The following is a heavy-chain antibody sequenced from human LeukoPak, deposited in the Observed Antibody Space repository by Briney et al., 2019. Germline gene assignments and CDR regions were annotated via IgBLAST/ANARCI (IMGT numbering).Heavy chain of an antibody. D-gene: IGHD6-13*01. CDR1: GFIFSDSG. V-gene: IGHV3-30*02. CDR2: IRYDGTIK. Sequence: GGSLRLSCTASGFIFSDSGMHWVRQSPGKGLEWVTFIRYDGTIKDYADSVKGRFSISRDNSKNTVYLQMDSLSAEDTAVYYCAKEGNWYSLDSWGQGTLVTVSS. CDR3: AKEGNWYSLDS. J-gene: IGHJ4*02.